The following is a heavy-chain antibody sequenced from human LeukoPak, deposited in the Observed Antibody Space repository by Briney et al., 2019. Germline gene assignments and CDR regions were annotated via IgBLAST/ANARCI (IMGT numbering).Heavy chain of an antibody. CDR3: ARDGGTLLNFFDN. CDR2: ISRSGST. CDR1: GGSISSYY. Sequence: TSETLSLTCTVSGGSISSYYWSWIRQPPGKGLEWIGYISRSGSTNYNPSLKSQVTISVDTSKNQFSLKLSSVTAADTALYYCARDGGTLLNFFDNWGQGTLVTVSS. V-gene: IGHV4-59*12. J-gene: IGHJ4*02. D-gene: IGHD3-16*01.